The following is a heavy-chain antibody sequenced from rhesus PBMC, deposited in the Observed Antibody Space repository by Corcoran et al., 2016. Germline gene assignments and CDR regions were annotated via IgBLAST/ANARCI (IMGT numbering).Heavy chain of an antibody. Sequence: QLQLQESGPGLVKPSETLSLTCAVSGGSISSSYWSWIRQAPGKGLEWIGYIGGSGLNPHHHPYLNSGVPLSVDTTKNQLSWKLSAVTAADTAVYYCARVGVYSGSWTHFDYWGQGVLVTVSS. CDR1: GGSISSSY. CDR3: ARVGVYSGSWTHFDY. V-gene: IGHV4-169*01. J-gene: IGHJ4*01. CDR2: IGGSGLNP. D-gene: IGHD6-25*01.